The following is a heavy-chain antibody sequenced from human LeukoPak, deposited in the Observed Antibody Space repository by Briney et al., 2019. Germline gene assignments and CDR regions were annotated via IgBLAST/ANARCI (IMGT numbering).Heavy chain of an antibody. D-gene: IGHD6-19*01. CDR2: ISYDGSNK. Sequence: GGSLRLSCAASGFTFSSYAMHWVRQAPGKGLEWGAVISYDGSNKYYADSVKGRFTISRDNSKNTLYLQMNSLRAEDTAVYFCAREGSSGGYFDYWGQGTLVTVSS. CDR1: GFTFSSYA. V-gene: IGHV3-30-3*01. CDR3: AREGSSGGYFDY. J-gene: IGHJ4*02.